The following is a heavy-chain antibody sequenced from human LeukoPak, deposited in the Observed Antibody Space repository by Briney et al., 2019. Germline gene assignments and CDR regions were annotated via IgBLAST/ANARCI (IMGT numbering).Heavy chain of an antibody. CDR2: IIPIFGTA. V-gene: IGHV1-69*06. D-gene: IGHD6-13*01. Sequence: ASVKVSCKASGGTFSSYAISWVRQAPGQGLEWMGGIIPIFGTANYAQKFQGRVTITADKSTSTAYMELSSLRSEDTAVYYCARGWIAAVGAFDIWGQGTMVTVSS. J-gene: IGHJ3*02. CDR1: GGTFSSYA. CDR3: ARGWIAAVGAFDI.